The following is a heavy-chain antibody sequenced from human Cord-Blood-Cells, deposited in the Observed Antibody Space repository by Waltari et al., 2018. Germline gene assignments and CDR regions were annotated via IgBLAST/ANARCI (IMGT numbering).Heavy chain of an antibody. CDR2: INPNSGGT. CDR1: GYTFTGYY. D-gene: IGHD4-17*01. J-gene: IGHJ6*02. Sequence: QVQLVQSGAEVKKPGASVKVSCKASGYTFTGYYMHWVRQAPGQGLEWMGLINPNSGGTNYAQKFQGRVTMTRDTSISTAYMELSRLRSDDTAVYYCASTTVTTDNYYGMDVWGQGTTVTVSS. CDR3: ASTTVTTDNYYGMDV. V-gene: IGHV1-2*02.